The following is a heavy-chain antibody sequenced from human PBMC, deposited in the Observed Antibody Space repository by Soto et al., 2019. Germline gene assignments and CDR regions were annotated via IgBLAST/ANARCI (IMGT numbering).Heavy chain of an antibody. CDR3: AREEGNWNDENRYYYYYGMDV. D-gene: IGHD1-1*01. Sequence: QVQLQESGPGLVKPSQTLSLTCTVSGGSISSGDYYWSWIRQPPGKGLEGIGYIYYSGSTYYNPSLKSRVTISVDTSKNQFSLKRSSVTAADTAVYYCAREEGNWNDENRYYYYYGMDVWGQGTTVTVSS. CDR2: IYYSGST. J-gene: IGHJ6*02. V-gene: IGHV4-30-4*01. CDR1: GGSISSGDYY.